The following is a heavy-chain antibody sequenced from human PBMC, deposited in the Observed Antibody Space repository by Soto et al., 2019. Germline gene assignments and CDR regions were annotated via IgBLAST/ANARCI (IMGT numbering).Heavy chain of an antibody. CDR3: ARGRWHYDTLTGSQWY. Sequence: ASVKVSCKASGYTFTSYDINWVRQATGQGLEWMGWMNPNSGNTGYAQKFQGRVTMTRNTSISTAYMELSSLRSEDTAVYYCARGRWHYDTLTGSQWYWGQGTLVTVSS. V-gene: IGHV1-8*01. J-gene: IGHJ4*02. CDR1: GYTFTSYD. D-gene: IGHD3-9*01. CDR2: MNPNSGNT.